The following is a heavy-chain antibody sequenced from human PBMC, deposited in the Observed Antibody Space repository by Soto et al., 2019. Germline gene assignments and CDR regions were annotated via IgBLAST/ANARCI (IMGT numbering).Heavy chain of an antibody. Sequence: QVQLQQWGAGLLKPSETLSLTCAVYGGFVSSGSYYWSWIRQPPGKGLEWIWEMSHSGGTHFNPSLKSRATISVNTSKNQFSLKMSSVTAPDTTLYYFARVEQGATTTVVDAFDSGGPGTMGTVSS. D-gene: IGHD1-26*01. CDR3: ARVEQGATTTVVDAFDS. J-gene: IGHJ3*02. CDR1: GGFVSSGSYY. CDR2: MSHSGGT. V-gene: IGHV4-34*01.